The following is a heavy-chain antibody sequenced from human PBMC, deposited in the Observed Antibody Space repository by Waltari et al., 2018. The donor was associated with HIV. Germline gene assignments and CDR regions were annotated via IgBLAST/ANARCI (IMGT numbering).Heavy chain of an antibody. CDR1: GFSVRSNH. V-gene: IGHV3-66*02. D-gene: IGHD3-3*01. CDR2: IYSGGVT. Sequence: EVQLVESGGGLVQPGGSLRLSCAASGFSVRSNHIYWVRQAPGKGLEWVSVIYSGGVTHYADSVKGRFTISRDNSKNTVSLQMNSLRPEDTAVYYCTREWIFWGQGTLVTVSS. CDR3: TREWIF. J-gene: IGHJ4*02.